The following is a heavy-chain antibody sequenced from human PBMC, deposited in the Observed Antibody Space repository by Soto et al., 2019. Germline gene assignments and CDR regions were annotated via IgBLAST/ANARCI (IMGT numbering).Heavy chain of an antibody. Sequence: GGSLRLSCAASGFTFSDYYMSWIRQAPGKGLEWVSYISSSGSTIYYADSVKGRFTISRDNAKNSLYLQMNSLRAEDTAVYYCARDPEPAESWFDPWGQGTLVTVSS. D-gene: IGHD1-26*01. CDR1: GFTFSDYY. J-gene: IGHJ5*02. CDR3: ARDPEPAESWFDP. CDR2: ISSSGSTI. V-gene: IGHV3-11*01.